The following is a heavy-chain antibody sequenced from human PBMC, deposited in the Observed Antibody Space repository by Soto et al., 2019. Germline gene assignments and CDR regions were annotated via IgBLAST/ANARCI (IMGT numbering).Heavy chain of an antibody. CDR2: IYWSGNT. V-gene: IGHV4-31*03. Sequence: VQLQESGPGLVKPSQTLSLTCTVSGGSTSSGGYYWSWIRQHPGKGLEWIGYIYWSGNTYFNPSLKSRVSISLDTSSNQVSLTLTSVTAADTAVYYCARGAADYGDAFDICGQGTRVTVSS. CDR1: GGSTSSGGYY. D-gene: IGHD4-17*01. J-gene: IGHJ3*02. CDR3: ARGAADYGDAFDI.